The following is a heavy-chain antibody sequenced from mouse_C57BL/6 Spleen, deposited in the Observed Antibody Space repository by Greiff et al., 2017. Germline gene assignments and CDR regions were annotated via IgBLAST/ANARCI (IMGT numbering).Heavy chain of an antibody. CDR2: INPSTGGT. D-gene: IGHD3-2*02. V-gene: IGHV1-42*01. CDR3: ARVPPVSSGPFAY. Sequence: EVQLQQSGPELVKPGASVKISCKASGYSFTGYYMTWVKQSPEKSLEWIGEINPSTGGTSYNQKFKAKATLTVDKSSSTAYMQLKSLTSEDSAVYYCARVPPVSSGPFAYWGQGALVSVSA. CDR1: GYSFTGYY. J-gene: IGHJ3*01.